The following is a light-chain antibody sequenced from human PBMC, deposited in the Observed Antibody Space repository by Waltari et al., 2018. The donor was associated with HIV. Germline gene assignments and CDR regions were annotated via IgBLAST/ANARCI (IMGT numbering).Light chain of an antibody. CDR2: EVS. CDR1: SSDVGSYNL. J-gene: IGLJ1*01. CDR3: CSYAGSSTFV. Sequence: QSALTQPASVSGSPGQSITLSCTGTSSDVGSYNLLSWYQQYPGKAPKLMISEVSKRPSGVSNRFSGSKSGNTASLTISGLQAEDEADYYCCSYAGSSTFVFGTGTKVTVL. V-gene: IGLV2-23*02.